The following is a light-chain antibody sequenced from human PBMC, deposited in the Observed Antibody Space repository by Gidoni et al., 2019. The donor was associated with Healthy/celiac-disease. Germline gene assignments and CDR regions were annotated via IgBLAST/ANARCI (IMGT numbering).Light chain of an antibody. CDR3: QQYYSTPFT. J-gene: IGKJ3*01. CDR2: WAS. V-gene: IGKV4-1*01. CDR1: QSVLYSSTNKNY. Sequence: DIVMTQSPDSLAVSLGERATINCKSSQSVLYSSTNKNYLAWYQQKPGQPPKLLIYWASTRESGVPDRFSGSGSGTDFTLTISILQAEDVAVYYCQQYYSTPFTFGPGTKVDIK.